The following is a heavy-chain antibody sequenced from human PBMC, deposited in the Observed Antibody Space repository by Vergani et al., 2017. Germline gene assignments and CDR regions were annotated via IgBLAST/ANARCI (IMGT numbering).Heavy chain of an antibody. CDR1: GYTFTSYG. V-gene: IGHV1-2*02. D-gene: IGHD2-2*01. CDR2: INPNSGGT. CDR3: ARDVGIVVVPDASDYVDY. Sequence: QVQLVQSGAEVKKPGASVKVSCKASGYTFTSYGISWVRQAPGQGLEWMGWINPNSGGTNYAQKFQGRVTMTRDTSISTAYMELSRLRSDDTAVYYCARDVGIVVVPDASDYVDYWRQGILVTVSA. J-gene: IGHJ4*02.